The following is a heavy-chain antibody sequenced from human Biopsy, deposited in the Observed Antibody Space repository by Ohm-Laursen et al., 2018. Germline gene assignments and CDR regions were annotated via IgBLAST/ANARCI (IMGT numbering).Heavy chain of an antibody. CDR2: INPGGNST. V-gene: IGHV1-46*01. J-gene: IGHJ4*02. CDR3: ALASFDY. Sequence: ASVKVSCKVSGYTFTTYYIHWARQAPGQGLEWKGIINPGGNSTAYTQNFQGRVTMTWDTSTTTVYMELSSLRSEDTAVYYCALASFDYWGQGTLVTVPS. CDR1: GYTFTTYY.